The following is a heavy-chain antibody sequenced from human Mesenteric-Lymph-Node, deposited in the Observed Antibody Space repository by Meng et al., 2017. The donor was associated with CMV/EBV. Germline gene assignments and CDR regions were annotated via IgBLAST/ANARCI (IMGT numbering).Heavy chain of an antibody. Sequence: ASVKVSCKASGYTFTGYYMHCVRHASGQGLEWMGWINPNSGGTNYAQKFQGRVTMTRDTSISTAYMELSRLRSDDTAVYYCARGGMVAAPPLYYGLDVWGQGTTVTVSS. J-gene: IGHJ6*02. CDR2: INPNSGGT. CDR1: GYTFTGYY. V-gene: IGHV1-2*02. D-gene: IGHD6-13*01. CDR3: ARGGMVAAPPLYYGLDV.